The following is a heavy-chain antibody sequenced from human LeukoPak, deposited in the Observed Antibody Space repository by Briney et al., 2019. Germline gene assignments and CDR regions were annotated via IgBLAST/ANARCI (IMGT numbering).Heavy chain of an antibody. D-gene: IGHD3-3*01. V-gene: IGHV1-18*01. CDR1: GYTFTSYG. Sequence: ASVKVSCKASGYTFTSYGISWVRQAPGQGLEWMGWISAYNGNTNYAQKLQGRVTMTTDTSTSTAYMELRSLRSDDTAVYYCARAINDFWSGYPIDYWGQGTLVTVSS. CDR3: ARAINDFWSGYPIDY. J-gene: IGHJ4*02. CDR2: ISAYNGNT.